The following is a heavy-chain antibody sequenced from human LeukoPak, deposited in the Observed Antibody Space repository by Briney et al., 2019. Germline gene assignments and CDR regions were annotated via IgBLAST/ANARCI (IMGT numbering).Heavy chain of an antibody. V-gene: IGHV3-23*01. CDR1: GFTFRGFL. J-gene: IGHJ6*03. CDR3: AKRGVQGYMDV. Sequence: PGGSLRLSCEASGFTFRGFLMHWVRQAPGRGLEWVSSNIADGETTYYAAPVKGRFTISRDNSKNTLTLQMNSLSADDTAVYFCAKRGVQGYMDVWGKGTTVIVSS. CDR2: NIADGETT. D-gene: IGHD1-26*01.